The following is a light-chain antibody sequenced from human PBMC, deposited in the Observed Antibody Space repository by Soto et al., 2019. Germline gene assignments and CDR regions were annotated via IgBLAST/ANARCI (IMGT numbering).Light chain of an antibody. Sequence: QSVLTQPPSVSGAPGQRVTISCTGNSSNIGAGSDVHWYQQLPGTAPKLLIYDNSNRPSGVPDRFSGSKSGTSASLIISGLQAEDEADYYCSSQTGSATMVFGGGTKLTVL. J-gene: IGLJ2*01. CDR2: DNS. V-gene: IGLV1-40*01. CDR3: SSQTGSATMV. CDR1: SSNIGAGSD.